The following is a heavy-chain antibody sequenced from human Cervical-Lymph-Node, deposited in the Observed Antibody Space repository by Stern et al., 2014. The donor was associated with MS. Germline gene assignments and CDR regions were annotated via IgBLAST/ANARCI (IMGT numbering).Heavy chain of an antibody. CDR1: GYTFTSYD. CDR3: ARGLLGSENAFDI. Sequence: QLVQSGAEVKKPGASVKVSCKASGYTFTSYDSSWVRKAPGTGLEWMGCISAYNCNTNDAQKLQCRVTMSTYTSTSTAYMELRSLRSDDTAVYYCARGLLGSENAFDIWGQGTMVTVSS. J-gene: IGHJ3*02. CDR2: ISAYNCNT. D-gene: IGHD2-15*01. V-gene: IGHV1-18*01.